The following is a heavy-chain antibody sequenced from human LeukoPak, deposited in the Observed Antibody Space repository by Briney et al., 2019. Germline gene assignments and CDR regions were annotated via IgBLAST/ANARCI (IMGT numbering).Heavy chain of an antibody. V-gene: IGHV4-39*01. CDR2: IYYSKNT. Sequence: PSETLSLTCTVSGGSISSSSAYWGWTRQPPGKGVEWIRSIYYSKNTYYNPSLKSRVTISADTSKNQFSLTLGSVSATDTAVYYCVSPRGFSYGYFDYWGQGTLVTVSS. CDR1: GGSISSSSAY. D-gene: IGHD5-18*01. CDR3: VSPRGFSYGYFDY. J-gene: IGHJ4*02.